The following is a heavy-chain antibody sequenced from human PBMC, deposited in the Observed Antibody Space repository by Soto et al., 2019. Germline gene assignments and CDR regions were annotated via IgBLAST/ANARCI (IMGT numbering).Heavy chain of an antibody. CDR2: ISYDGSNK. V-gene: IGHV3-30-3*01. CDR1: GFTFSSYA. CDR3: AKGPEQLVHGVFDY. Sequence: QVQLVESGGGVVQPGRSLRLSCAASGFTFSSYAMHWVRQAPGKGLEWVAVISYDGSNKYYADSVKGRFTISRDNSKNTLYLQMNSLRAEDTAVYYCAKGPEQLVHGVFDYWGQGTLVTVFS. D-gene: IGHD6-6*01. J-gene: IGHJ4*02.